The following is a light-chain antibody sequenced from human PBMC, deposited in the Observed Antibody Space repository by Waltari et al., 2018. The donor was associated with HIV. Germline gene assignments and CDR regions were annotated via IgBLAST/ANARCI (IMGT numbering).Light chain of an antibody. V-gene: IGKV1-39*01. CDR2: AAS. CDR3: QQTYSAPLT. J-gene: IGKJ4*01. Sequence: DIQMTQSPSSLSASVGDRVTITCRASQSISTYLNWYQQKPGKAPNLLIFAASRLQSGVPSRFSGSGSGTDFTLTISSLQPEDFASYFCQQTYSAPLTFGGGTNVEIK. CDR1: QSISTY.